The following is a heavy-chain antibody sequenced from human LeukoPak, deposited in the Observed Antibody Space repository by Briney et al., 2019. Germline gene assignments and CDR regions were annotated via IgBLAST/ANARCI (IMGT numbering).Heavy chain of an antibody. CDR1: GYTFTSYD. Sequence: GASVKVSCKASGYTFTSYDINWVRQAPGQGLEWMGRIIPIFGTANYAQKFQGRVTITTDESTSTAYMELSSLRSEDTAVYYCARGDQYYYDSSGYPSENWFDPWGQGTLVTVSS. CDR3: ARGDQYYYDSSGYPSENWFDP. CDR2: IIPIFGTA. V-gene: IGHV1-69*05. J-gene: IGHJ5*02. D-gene: IGHD3-22*01.